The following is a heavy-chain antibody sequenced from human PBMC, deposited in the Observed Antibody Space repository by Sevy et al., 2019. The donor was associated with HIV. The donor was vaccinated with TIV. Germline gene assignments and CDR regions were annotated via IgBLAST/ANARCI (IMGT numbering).Heavy chain of an antibody. Sequence: GASVKVSCKASGYTFTNFGITWVRQAPGQGLEWMGWIGAYNGNTNYAQKFQGRVTMTTDTSTSTAYMELRSLRSDDTAVYYCARDLLAIAGYSSTWSGGYWGQGTLVTVSS. CDR2: IGAYNGNT. CDR1: GYTFTNFG. V-gene: IGHV1-18*01. CDR3: ARDLLAIAGYSSTWSGGY. D-gene: IGHD6-13*01. J-gene: IGHJ4*02.